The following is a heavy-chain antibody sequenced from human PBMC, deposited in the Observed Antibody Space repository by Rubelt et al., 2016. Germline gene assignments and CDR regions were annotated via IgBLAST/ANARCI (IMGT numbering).Heavy chain of an antibody. CDR3: AGREITMVRGVIENDY. CDR1: GGSISSSSYY. V-gene: IGHV4-39*01. CDR2: IYYSGST. J-gene: IGHJ4*02. D-gene: IGHD3-10*01. Sequence: QLQPQESGPGLVKPSETLSLTCTVSGGSISSSSYYWGWIRQPPGKGLEWIGSIYYSGSTYYNPSLKSRVTISVDTSKNQFSLKLSSVTAADTAVYYCAGREITMVRGVIENDYWGQGTLVTVSS.